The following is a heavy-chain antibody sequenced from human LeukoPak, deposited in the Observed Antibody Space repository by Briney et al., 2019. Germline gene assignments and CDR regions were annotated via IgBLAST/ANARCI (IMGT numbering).Heavy chain of an antibody. J-gene: IGHJ3*02. CDR2: IYSGGST. CDR3: ASLYCSGGSCYDWDAFDI. Sequence: GGSLRLSCAASGFTVSSNYMSWVREAPGKGLEWVSVIYSGGSTYYADSVKGRFTISRDNSKNTLYLQMNSLRAEDTVVYYCASLYCSGGSCYDWDAFDIWGQGTMVTVSS. D-gene: IGHD2-15*01. CDR1: GFTVSSNY. V-gene: IGHV3-66*01.